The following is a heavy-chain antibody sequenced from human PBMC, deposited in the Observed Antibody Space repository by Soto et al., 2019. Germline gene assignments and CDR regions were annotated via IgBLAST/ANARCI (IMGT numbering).Heavy chain of an antibody. CDR3: AGTLSGTHFDY. CDR1: GFSLTTTGMR. Sequence: SGPTLVNPTQTLTLTCTFSGFSLTTTGMRVSWIRQPPGKALEWLARIGWDDEKFFSASLKTRLTISKDTSKNQVVLTMTNMDPVDTATYYCAGTLSGTHFDYWGQGALVTVSS. J-gene: IGHJ4*02. CDR2: IGWDDEK. D-gene: IGHD3-10*01. V-gene: IGHV2-70*04.